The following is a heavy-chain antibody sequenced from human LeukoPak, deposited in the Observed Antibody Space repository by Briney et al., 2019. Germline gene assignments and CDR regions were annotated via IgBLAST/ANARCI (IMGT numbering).Heavy chain of an antibody. CDR3: ARGGDRGYCTNGVCFDY. J-gene: IGHJ4*02. CDR2: INHSGST. V-gene: IGHV4-34*01. CDR1: GGSFSGYY. Sequence: SETLSLTCAVYGGSFSGYYWSWIRQPPGKGLEWIGEINHSGSTNYNLSLKSRVTISVDTSKNQFSLKLSSVTAADTAVYYCARGGDRGYCTNGVCFDYWGQGTLVTVSS. D-gene: IGHD2-8*01.